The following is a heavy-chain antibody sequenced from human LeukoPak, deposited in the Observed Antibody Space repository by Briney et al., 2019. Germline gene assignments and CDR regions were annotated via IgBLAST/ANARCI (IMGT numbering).Heavy chain of an antibody. CDR3: AREAKGYGSGSYYTSSYYYYMDV. Sequence: SETLSLTCTVSGGSISSYYWSWIRQPPGKGLEWIGYIYYSGSTNYNPSLKSRVTISVDTSKNQFSLKLSSVTAADTAVYYCAREAKGYGSGSYYTSSYYYYMDVWGKGTTVTVSS. CDR1: GGSISSYY. CDR2: IYYSGST. D-gene: IGHD3-10*01. V-gene: IGHV4-59*01. J-gene: IGHJ6*03.